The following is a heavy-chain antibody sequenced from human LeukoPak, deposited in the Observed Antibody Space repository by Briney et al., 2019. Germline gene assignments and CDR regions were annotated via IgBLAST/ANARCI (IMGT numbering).Heavy chain of an antibody. J-gene: IGHJ4*02. V-gene: IGHV3-9*02. Sequence: GGSLRLSCAPSGFTSDDYAMHWGRHAPGKGLEWVSGISWNSGSIGYADSVKGRFTISRDNAKNSLYLQMNSLRAEDTALYYCAKDVKWEIIRYFDYWGQGSLVSVSS. D-gene: IGHD1-26*01. CDR1: GFTSDDYA. CDR3: AKDVKWEIIRYFDY. CDR2: ISWNSGSI.